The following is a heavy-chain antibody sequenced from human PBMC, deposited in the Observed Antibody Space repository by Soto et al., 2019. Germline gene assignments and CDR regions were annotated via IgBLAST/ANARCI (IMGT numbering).Heavy chain of an antibody. Sequence: GGSLSLSCTASGFPFRNYGMHWVRRAPGKGLEWVAVIWHDGSNQYYADSVKGRFTISRDNSNNILYLQLNSLRAEDTAVYYCARERGQIDYWGQGIQVTVSS. CDR2: IWHDGSNQ. CDR1: GFPFRNYG. V-gene: IGHV3-33*08. CDR3: ARERGQIDY. J-gene: IGHJ4*02.